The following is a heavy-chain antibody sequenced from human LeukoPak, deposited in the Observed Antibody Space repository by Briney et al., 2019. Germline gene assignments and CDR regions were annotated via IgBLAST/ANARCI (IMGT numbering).Heavy chain of an antibody. V-gene: IGHV3-74*01. CDR1: GFTFYGYW. J-gene: IGHJ4*02. Sequence: GGSLRLSCAASGFTFYGYWMHWVRQAQGKGLMWVSRISGDGSSTNYADSVKGRFTISRDNAQNTVYLQMNSLRAEDTAVYYCALLAVASDFDYWGQGALVTVSS. CDR2: ISGDGSST. CDR3: ALLAVASDFDY. D-gene: IGHD6-19*01.